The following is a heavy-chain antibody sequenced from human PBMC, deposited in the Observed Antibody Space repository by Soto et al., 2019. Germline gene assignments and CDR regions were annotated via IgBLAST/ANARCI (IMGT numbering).Heavy chain of an antibody. Sequence: ASVKVSCKASGGTFSSYAISWVRQAPGQGLEWMGGIIPIFGIANYAQKFQDRVTITADKSTSTAYMELSSLRSEDTAVYYCARAKGTGDAFDIWGQGTMVTVSS. CDR2: IIPIFGIA. V-gene: IGHV1-69*10. CDR1: GGTFSSYA. CDR3: ARAKGTGDAFDI. D-gene: IGHD7-27*01. J-gene: IGHJ3*02.